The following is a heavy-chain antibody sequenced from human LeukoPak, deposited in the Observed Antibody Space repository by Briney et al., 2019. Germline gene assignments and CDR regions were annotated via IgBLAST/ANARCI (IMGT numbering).Heavy chain of an antibody. CDR2: IYYSGST. J-gene: IGHJ3*02. D-gene: IGHD2-2*02. CDR3: ARHVPATIPYDAFDI. V-gene: IGHV4-59*08. CDR1: GGSISSYY. Sequence: SETLSLTCTVSGGSISSYYWSWIRQPPGKGLEWIGYIYYSGSTNYNPSLKSRVTISVDTSKNQFSLKLSSVTAADTAVYYCARHVPATIPYDAFDIWGQGTMVTVSS.